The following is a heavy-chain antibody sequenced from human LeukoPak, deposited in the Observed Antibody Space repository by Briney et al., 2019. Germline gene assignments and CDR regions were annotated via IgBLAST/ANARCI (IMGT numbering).Heavy chain of an antibody. J-gene: IGHJ5*02. CDR2: IRYDGSNK. CDR1: GFTFSSYG. Sequence: GGSLRLSCAASGFTFSSYGMHWVRQAPGKGLEWVAFIRYDGSNKYYADSVKGRFTISRDNSKNTLYLQMNSLRAEDTAVYYCAKANGIAAAAHRGWFDPWGQGTPVTVSS. V-gene: IGHV3-30*02. CDR3: AKANGIAAAAHRGWFDP. D-gene: IGHD6-13*01.